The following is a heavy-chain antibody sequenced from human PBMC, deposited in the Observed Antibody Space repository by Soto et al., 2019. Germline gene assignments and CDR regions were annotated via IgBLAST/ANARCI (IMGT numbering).Heavy chain of an antibody. Sequence: EVQLVESGGGLVKPGGSLRLSCAASGFTFSNAWMSWVRQAPGKGLEWVGRIKSKTDGGTTDYAAPVKGRFTISRDDSKNTLYLEMNSLKTEDTAVYYCTTSVRGFKNYYYYYYMDVWGKGTTVTVSS. V-gene: IGHV3-15*01. CDR2: IKSKTDGGTT. J-gene: IGHJ6*03. CDR3: TTSVRGFKNYYYYYYMDV. CDR1: GFTFSNAW. D-gene: IGHD3-10*01.